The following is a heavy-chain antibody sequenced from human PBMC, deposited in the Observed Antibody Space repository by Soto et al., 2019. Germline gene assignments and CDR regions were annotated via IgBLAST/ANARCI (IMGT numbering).Heavy chain of an antibody. Sequence: EVQLLESGGGLVQPGGSLRLSCAASGFTFSSYAMNWVRQAPGKGLEWVSVITGSGDATYYADSVKGRLTISRDNSKNTRYVQMNSLRAEDTAVYYCAKAISGYNAPLAHWGQGTRVTVSS. D-gene: IGHD1-20*01. V-gene: IGHV3-23*01. CDR3: AKAISGYNAPLAH. CDR1: GFTFSSYA. J-gene: IGHJ4*02. CDR2: ITGSGDAT.